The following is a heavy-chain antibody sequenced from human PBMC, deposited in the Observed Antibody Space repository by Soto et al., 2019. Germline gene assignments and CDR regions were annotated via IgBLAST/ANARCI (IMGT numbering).Heavy chain of an antibody. J-gene: IGHJ4*02. CDR2: IRSKANSYAT. Sequence: PGGSLRLSCAASGFTFSGSDMHWVRQASGKGLEWVGRIRSKANSYATAYAASVKGRFTISRDDSKNTAYLQMDSLKTEDTAVYYCTRIAAGTNTISVSCDYWGQGTLVTVSS. D-gene: IGHD6-13*01. CDR3: TRIAAGTNTISVSCDY. CDR1: GFTFSGSD. V-gene: IGHV3-73*01.